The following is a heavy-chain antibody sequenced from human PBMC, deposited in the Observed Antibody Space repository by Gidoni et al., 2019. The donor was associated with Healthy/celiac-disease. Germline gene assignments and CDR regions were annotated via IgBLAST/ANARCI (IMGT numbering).Heavy chain of an antibody. Sequence: EVQLVESGGGLVQPGRSLRLSCAASGFTFDDYAMHWVRQAPGKGLEWVSGISWNSGSIGYADSVKGRFTISRDNAKNSLYLQMNSLRAEDTALYYCAKDIGVYSSGWQRGVFDYWGQGTLVTVSS. CDR2: ISWNSGSI. CDR1: GFTFDDYA. CDR3: AKDIGVYSSGWQRGVFDY. V-gene: IGHV3-9*01. J-gene: IGHJ4*02. D-gene: IGHD6-19*01.